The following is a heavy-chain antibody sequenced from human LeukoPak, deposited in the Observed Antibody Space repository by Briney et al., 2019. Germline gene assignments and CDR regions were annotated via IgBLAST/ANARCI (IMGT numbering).Heavy chain of an antibody. J-gene: IGHJ4*02. CDR3: ARELPPVVNFYFDS. V-gene: IGHV3-33*01. CDR1: GFTFSSYG. D-gene: IGHD3-22*01. CDR2: IWYDGSDK. Sequence: GGSLRLSCEASGFTFSSYGMHWVRQAPGKGLGWVAVIWYDGSDKYYADSVKGRFSISRDNSKNTLYLQMNSLRAEDTAVYYCARELPPVVNFYFDSWGQGTLVTVSS.